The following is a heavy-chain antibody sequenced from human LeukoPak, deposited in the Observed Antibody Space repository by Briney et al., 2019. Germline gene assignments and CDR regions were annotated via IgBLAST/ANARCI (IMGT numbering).Heavy chain of an antibody. D-gene: IGHD6-13*01. CDR3: ATWGHSSQNFDY. V-gene: IGHV3-21*01. J-gene: IGHJ4*02. CDR2: ISSSSSYI. CDR1: GLTFSSYS. Sequence: PGGSLRLSCAASGLTFSSYSMNWVRQAPGKGLEWVSSISSSSSYIYYADSVKGRFTISRDNAKNSLYLQMNSLRAEDTAVYYCATWGHSSQNFDYWGQGTLVTVSS.